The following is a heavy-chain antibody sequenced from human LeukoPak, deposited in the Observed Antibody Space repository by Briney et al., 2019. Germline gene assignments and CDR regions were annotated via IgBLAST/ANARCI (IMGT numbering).Heavy chain of an antibody. CDR3: ARVGSRGNAFDI. CDR1: GGSIRSYY. CDR2: IYYSGST. V-gene: IGHV4-59*01. Sequence: SETLSLTCTVSGGSIRSYYWSWIRQPPGKGLEWNGYIYYSGSTSYNPSLKSRVTISADTSKNQFSLKLTSVTAADTAVYYCARVGSRGNAFDIWGQGTMVTVSS. J-gene: IGHJ3*02. D-gene: IGHD1-26*01.